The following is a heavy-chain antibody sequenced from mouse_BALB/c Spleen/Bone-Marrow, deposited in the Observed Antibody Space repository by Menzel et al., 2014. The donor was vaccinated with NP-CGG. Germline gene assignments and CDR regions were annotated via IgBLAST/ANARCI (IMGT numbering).Heavy chain of an antibody. CDR3: ARYRLGTYFDY. J-gene: IGHJ2*01. D-gene: IGHD1-2*01. V-gene: IGHV14-3*02. CDR2: IDPANGNT. Sequence: EVQLQQSGAELVKPGASVKLSCTASGFNIKDTYMHWAKQRPEQGLEWIGRIDPANGNTKYDPKFQGKATITADTSSNTAYLRLSSLTSEDTAVYYCARYRLGTYFDYWGQGTTLTVSS. CDR1: GFNIKDTY.